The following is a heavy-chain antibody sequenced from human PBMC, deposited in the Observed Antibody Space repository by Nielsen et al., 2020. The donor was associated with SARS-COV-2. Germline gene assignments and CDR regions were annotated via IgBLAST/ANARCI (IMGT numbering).Heavy chain of an antibody. Sequence: ASVKVSCKALDYNFFSYGVSWVRQAPGQGPEWMGWISPYNGNTNYAQKFQGRVTMSTDTSTSTAYMELRSLRSDDTAVYYCASTAPGRGSFASFGADYWGQGTLVTVSS. CDR2: ISPYNGNT. J-gene: IGHJ4*02. V-gene: IGHV1-18*01. CDR3: ASTAPGRGSFASFGADY. CDR1: DYNFFSYG. D-gene: IGHD3-10*01.